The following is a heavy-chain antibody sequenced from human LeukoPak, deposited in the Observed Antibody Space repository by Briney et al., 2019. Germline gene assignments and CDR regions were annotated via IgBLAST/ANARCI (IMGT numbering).Heavy chain of an antibody. D-gene: IGHD3-3*01. CDR1: GFTFSNAW. CDR2: IKSKTDGGTT. Sequence: AGGSLRLSCAASGFTFSNAWMSWVRQAPGKGLEWVGRIKSKTDGGTTDYAAPVKGRFTISRDDSKNTLYLQMNSLKTEDTAVYYCTTGGDQVLRFLEWLSGFDYWGQGTLVTVSS. CDR3: TTGGDQVLRFLEWLSGFDY. V-gene: IGHV3-15*01. J-gene: IGHJ4*02.